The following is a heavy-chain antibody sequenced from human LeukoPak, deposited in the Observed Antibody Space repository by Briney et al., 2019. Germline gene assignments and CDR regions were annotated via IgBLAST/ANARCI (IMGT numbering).Heavy chain of an antibody. CDR3: ARAPGSGGSELTN. Sequence: ASVKVSCKASGYTFTSYEINWVRQATGQGLEWMGWMNPNSGNTGYAQKFQGRVTITRNTSISTAYMELSSLRSEDTAVYYCARAPGSGGSELTNWGQGTLVTVSS. V-gene: IGHV1-8*03. J-gene: IGHJ4*02. CDR2: MNPNSGNT. CDR1: GYTFTSYE. D-gene: IGHD2-15*01.